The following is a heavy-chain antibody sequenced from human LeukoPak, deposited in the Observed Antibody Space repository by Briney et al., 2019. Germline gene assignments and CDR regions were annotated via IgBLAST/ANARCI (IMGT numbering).Heavy chain of an antibody. CDR1: GCTVRTYS. CDR2: ISTSSDTI. CDR3: ERDMFTKTCYVLDF. J-gene: IGHJ4*02. D-gene: IGHD3-10*02. V-gene: IGHV3-48*02. Sequence: GGSLRLSYAASGCTVRTYSMNWVRQAPGKGLEWISYISTSSDTIYYADSVKGRFTISRDNVKNSLYLQMNSLRDEDTAVYYCERDMFTKTCYVLDFWGQGTLVTVSS.